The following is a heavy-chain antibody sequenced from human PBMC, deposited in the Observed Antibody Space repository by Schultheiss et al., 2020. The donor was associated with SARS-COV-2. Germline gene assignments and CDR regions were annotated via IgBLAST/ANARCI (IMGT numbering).Heavy chain of an antibody. D-gene: IGHD5-24*01. CDR1: GFTFSNAW. Sequence: GGSLRLSCAASGFTFSNAWMSWVRQAPGKGLEWVSAISGSGGSTYYADSVKGRFTISRDNTPNSLFPQMNSLRAEDTAVYYCAKDMEMATIGVGYSFDYWGQGTLVTVSS. V-gene: IGHV3-23*01. J-gene: IGHJ4*02. CDR3: AKDMEMATIGVGYSFDY. CDR2: ISGSGGST.